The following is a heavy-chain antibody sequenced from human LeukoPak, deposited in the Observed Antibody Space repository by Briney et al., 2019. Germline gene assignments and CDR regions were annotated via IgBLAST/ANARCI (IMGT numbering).Heavy chain of an antibody. J-gene: IGHJ4*02. Sequence: GGSLRLSCAASGFTFSSYSMNWVRQAPGKGLEWVSSISSSSSYIYYADSVKGRFTISRDNAKNSLYLQMNSLRAEDTAVYYCARVGDCSSTSCYFYFDYWGQGTLVTVSS. CDR2: ISSSSSYI. V-gene: IGHV3-21*01. D-gene: IGHD2-2*01. CDR3: ARVGDCSSTSCYFYFDY. CDR1: GFTFSSYS.